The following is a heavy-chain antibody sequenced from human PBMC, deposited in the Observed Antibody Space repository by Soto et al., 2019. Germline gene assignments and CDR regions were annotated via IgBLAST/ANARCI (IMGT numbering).Heavy chain of an antibody. CDR2: IHHSGNS. CDR1: GGSISSGGHH. D-gene: IGHD3-3*01. Sequence: QVKLQESGPGLVKTSQTLSLTCTVSGGSISSGGHHWSWIRQRPGKGLEWIGYIHHSGNSLYNPYLKSRVTMSVDSSSTQVSLRLTSLTVADTAVYYCAKAIGIDFSWSDSWGQGTLVSVSS. CDR3: AKAIGIDFSWSDS. V-gene: IGHV4-31*03. J-gene: IGHJ5*01.